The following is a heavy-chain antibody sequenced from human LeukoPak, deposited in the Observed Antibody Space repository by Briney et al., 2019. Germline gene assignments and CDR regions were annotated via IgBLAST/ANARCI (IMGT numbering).Heavy chain of an antibody. D-gene: IGHD6-19*01. V-gene: IGHV4-39*07. CDR1: GGSISSSSYY. CDR3: ARGYSSGWYAFDI. Sequence: PSETLSLTCTVSGGSISSSSYYWGWIRQPPGKGLEWIGSIYYSGSTYYNPSLKSRVTISVDTSKNQFSLKLSSVTAADTAVYYCARGYSSGWYAFDIWGQGTMVTVSS. CDR2: IYYSGST. J-gene: IGHJ3*02.